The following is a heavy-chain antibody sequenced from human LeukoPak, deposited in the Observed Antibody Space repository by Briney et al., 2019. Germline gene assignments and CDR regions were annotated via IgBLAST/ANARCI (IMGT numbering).Heavy chain of an antibody. D-gene: IGHD5-24*01. J-gene: IGHJ4*02. V-gene: IGHV3-30*02. Sequence: PGGSLRLSCAASGFTFSNYGIHWVRQAPAKGLEWVAFIRYDGSDKFYADSMKGRFTISRDNSKNTLYLQMNSLRAEDTAVYYCAKDHAEMATSFDYWGQGTLVTVSS. CDR3: AKDHAEMATSFDY. CDR1: GFTFSNYG. CDR2: IRYDGSDK.